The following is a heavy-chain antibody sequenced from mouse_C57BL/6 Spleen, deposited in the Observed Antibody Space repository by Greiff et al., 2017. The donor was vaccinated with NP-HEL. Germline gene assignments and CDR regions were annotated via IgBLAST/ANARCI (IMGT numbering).Heavy chain of an antibody. CDR3: AREGGTFSFDY. CDR2: INYDGSST. J-gene: IGHJ2*01. V-gene: IGHV5-16*01. CDR1: GFTFSDYY. Sequence: EVMLVESEGGLVQPGSSMKLSCTASGFTFSDYYMAWVRQVPEKGLEWVANINYDGSSTYYLDSLKSRFIISRDNAKNILYLQMSSLKSEDTATYYCAREGGTFSFDYWGQGTTLTVSS.